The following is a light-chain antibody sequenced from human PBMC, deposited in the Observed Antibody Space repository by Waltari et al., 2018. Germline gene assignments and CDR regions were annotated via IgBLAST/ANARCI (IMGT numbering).Light chain of an antibody. Sequence: VLTQSPGTLSLSPGGRATLSCRASQSLTKKYLAWYQQKPGQAPRLLIYGASSRAAGVPDRFSGSGSGTDFTLTISRLEPEDFAVYYCQQYGSSIMYTFGQGTKLEIK. V-gene: IGKV3-20*01. J-gene: IGKJ2*01. CDR3: QQYGSSIMYT. CDR2: GAS. CDR1: QSLTKKY.